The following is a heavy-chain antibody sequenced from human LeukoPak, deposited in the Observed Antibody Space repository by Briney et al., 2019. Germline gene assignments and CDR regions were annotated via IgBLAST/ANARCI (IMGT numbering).Heavy chain of an antibody. CDR1: GYTFTSNY. CDR2: INPSDGST. Sequence: ASVKVSFKASGYTFTSNYMHWVRQAPGQGLEWMGMINPSDGSTRHPQKAQGRVTMTRDTSTSTLYMELSSLRSEDTAVYYCARVRDVYNGNYFDYWGQGTLVTVSS. V-gene: IGHV1-46*01. CDR3: ARVRDVYNGNYFDY. J-gene: IGHJ4*02. D-gene: IGHD5-24*01.